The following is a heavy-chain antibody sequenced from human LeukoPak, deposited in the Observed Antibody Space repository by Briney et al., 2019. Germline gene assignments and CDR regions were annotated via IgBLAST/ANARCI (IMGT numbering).Heavy chain of an antibody. CDR2: ISSSGTYV. Sequence: GGSLRLSCAASGFTFSSYSMTWLRQAPGKGLEWVSSISSSGTYVYYADSVKGRFTISRDNAKNSLYLQMNSLRAEDTAVYYCARRSDYMDVWGKGTTVTVSS. J-gene: IGHJ6*03. D-gene: IGHD6-6*01. V-gene: IGHV3-21*01. CDR3: ARRSDYMDV. CDR1: GFTFSSYS.